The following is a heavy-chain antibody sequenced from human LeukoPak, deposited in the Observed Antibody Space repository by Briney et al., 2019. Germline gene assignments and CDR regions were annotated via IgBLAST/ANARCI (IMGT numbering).Heavy chain of an antibody. J-gene: IGHJ4*02. CDR1: GFSFSGYA. V-gene: IGHV3-23*01. Sequence: GGSLRLSCASSGFSFSGYAMIWVRQAPGKGLELVSTISGSGASTFYADSVRGRFITSKDIPSNIVYLQMNSLRAEDTAVYYCAKGSRGYTNYYFDYWRQGTLVTVSS. CDR3: AKGSRGYTNYYFDY. CDR2: ISGSGAST. D-gene: IGHD2-2*02.